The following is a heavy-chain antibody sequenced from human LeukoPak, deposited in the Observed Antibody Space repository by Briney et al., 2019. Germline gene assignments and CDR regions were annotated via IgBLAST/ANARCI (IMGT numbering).Heavy chain of an antibody. CDR1: GYTFTSYG. V-gene: IGHV1-46*01. Sequence: GASVKVSCKASGYTFTSYGISWVRQAPGQGLEWMGIINPSGGSTSYAQKFQGRVTMTRDMSTSTVYMELSSLRSEDTAVYYCARDFGIAAAGMGSWFDPWGQGTLVTVSS. CDR2: INPSGGST. D-gene: IGHD6-13*01. J-gene: IGHJ5*02. CDR3: ARDFGIAAAGMGSWFDP.